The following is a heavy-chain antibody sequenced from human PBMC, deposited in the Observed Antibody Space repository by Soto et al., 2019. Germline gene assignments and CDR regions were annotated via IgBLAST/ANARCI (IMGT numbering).Heavy chain of an antibody. CDR3: TTEREYYYDSSGSLDY. D-gene: IGHD3-22*01. V-gene: IGHV3-23*01. CDR1: GFTFSSYA. CDR2: ISGSGGST. J-gene: IGHJ4*02. Sequence: HPGGSLRLSCAASGFTFSSYAMSWVRQAPGKGLEWVSAISGSGGSTYYADSVKGRFTISRDNSKNTLYLQMNSLKTEDTAVYYCTTEREYYYDSSGSLDYWGQGTLVTVSS.